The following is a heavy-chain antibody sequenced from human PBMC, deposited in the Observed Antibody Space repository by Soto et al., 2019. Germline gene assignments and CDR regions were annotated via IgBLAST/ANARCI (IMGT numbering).Heavy chain of an antibody. D-gene: IGHD2-8*01. J-gene: IGHJ6*02. CDR1: GFTFSNYG. Sequence: GASVKVSCKASGFTFSNYGLNWVRQAPGQGLEWMGWVSANNGHTNYAQNLQGRVSMTTDTSTSTAYMELRGLTFDDTAVYYCARDIESVTAKHFFYYYAMDVSGQGTTVTVSS. CDR3: ARDIESVTAKHFFYYYAMDV. V-gene: IGHV1-18*01. CDR2: VSANNGHT.